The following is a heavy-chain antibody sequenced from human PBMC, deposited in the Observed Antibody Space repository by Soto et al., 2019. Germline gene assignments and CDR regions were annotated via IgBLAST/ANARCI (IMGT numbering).Heavy chain of an antibody. V-gene: IGHV4-34*01. CDR3: GSPDSVDY. CDR1: GGSFGGYY. Sequence: QVQLQQWGAGLLKPSETLSLTCAVYGGSFGGYYWSWIRQPPGQGLEWIGEINHSGSTNYNPSLKSRVTTSVDTSNTQFSLKLSSVPAAATAVYYCGSPDSVDYCGQGPLVTVSS. CDR2: INHSGST. J-gene: IGHJ4*02.